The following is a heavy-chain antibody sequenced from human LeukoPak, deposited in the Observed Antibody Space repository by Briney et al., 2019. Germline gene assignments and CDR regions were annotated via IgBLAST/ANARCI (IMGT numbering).Heavy chain of an antibody. CDR2: ISSSSYI. J-gene: IGHJ4*02. D-gene: IGHD3-3*01. V-gene: IGHV3-21*01. Sequence: PGGSLRPSCAASGFTFSSYSMNWVRQAPGKGLEWVSSISSSSYIYYADSVKGRFAISRDNAKNSLYLQMNSLRAEDTAVYYCARDGGPRFLHLWGQGTLVTVSS. CDR1: GFTFSSYS. CDR3: ARDGGPRFLHL.